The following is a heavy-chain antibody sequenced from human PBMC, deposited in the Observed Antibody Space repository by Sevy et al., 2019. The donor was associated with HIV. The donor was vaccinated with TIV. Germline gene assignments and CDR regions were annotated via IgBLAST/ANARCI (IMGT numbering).Heavy chain of an antibody. J-gene: IGHJ6*02. CDR3: ARDLNRYYNSSGYYYVHYYYGMDV. CDR2: ISSSGSTI. V-gene: IGHV3-11*01. CDR1: GFTFSDYY. D-gene: IGHD3-22*01. Sequence: GGSLRLSCAASGFTFSDYYMSWIRQAPGKGLEWVSYISSSGSTIYYADSVKGRFTISRDNAKNSLYLQMNSLRAEDTAVYYCARDLNRYYNSSGYYYVHYYYGMDVWGQGTTVTVSS.